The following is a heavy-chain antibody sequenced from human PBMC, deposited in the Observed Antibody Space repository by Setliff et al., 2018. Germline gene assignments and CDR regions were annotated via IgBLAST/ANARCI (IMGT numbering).Heavy chain of an antibody. V-gene: IGHV3-48*01. CDR1: GFIFSAYS. J-gene: IGHJ4*02. CDR2: ISSSSRTI. D-gene: IGHD6-13*01. Sequence: GGSLRLSCAASGFIFSAYSMNWVSQAPGKGLEWVSYISSSSRTIKHADSVKGRFTISRDNAKNSLSLQMNSLRAEDTAVYYCARGHSSSWYSFDYWGQGTLVTVSS. CDR3: ARGHSSSWYSFDY.